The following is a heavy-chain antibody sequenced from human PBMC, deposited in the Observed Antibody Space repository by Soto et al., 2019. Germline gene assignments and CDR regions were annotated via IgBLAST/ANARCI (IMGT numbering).Heavy chain of an antibody. CDR1: GYTFISYG. D-gene: IGHD4-4*01. CDR2: ISGYNGNT. Sequence: QVQLVQSGTEVKKPGASVKVSCKASGYTFISYGISWVRQAPGQGPEWMGWISGYNGNTHYAQKFQGKVTMTTDTSTSTAYMELRSLRSDDTAVYYCAKADSNYAGRFSYYYMDVWGNGTLVTVSS. CDR3: AKADSNYAGRFSYYYMDV. V-gene: IGHV1-18*01. J-gene: IGHJ6*03.